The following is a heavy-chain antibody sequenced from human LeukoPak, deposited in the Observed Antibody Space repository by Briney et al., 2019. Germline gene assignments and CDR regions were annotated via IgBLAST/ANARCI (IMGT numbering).Heavy chain of an antibody. CDR1: GFSFSDYY. D-gene: IGHD3-10*01. CDR3: AKDELRSFGGYYFDY. CDR2: ISSSSSTI. V-gene: IGHV3-11*01. J-gene: IGHJ4*02. Sequence: GGSLRLSCAASGFSFSDYYMNWIRQAPGGGLECVAYISSSSSTIHYADSVKGRFTISRDNAKNSLFLQMDNLRDEDTAIYYCAKDELRSFGGYYFDYWGQGTLVTVSS.